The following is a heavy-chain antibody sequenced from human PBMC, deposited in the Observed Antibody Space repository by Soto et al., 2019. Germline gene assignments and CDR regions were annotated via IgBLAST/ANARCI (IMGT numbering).Heavy chain of an antibody. Sequence: PSQTLSLTCAISGDSVSSNSAAWNWIRQSPSRGLEWLGRTYYRSKWYNDYAVSVKSRITINPGTSKNQFSLQLNSVTPEDTAVYYCARGRHSTSSDLVSTAPFDYWGQGTLVTVSS. J-gene: IGHJ4*02. CDR1: GDSVSSNSAA. CDR2: TYYRSKWYN. D-gene: IGHD5-12*01. V-gene: IGHV6-1*01. CDR3: ARGRHSTSSDLVSTAPFDY.